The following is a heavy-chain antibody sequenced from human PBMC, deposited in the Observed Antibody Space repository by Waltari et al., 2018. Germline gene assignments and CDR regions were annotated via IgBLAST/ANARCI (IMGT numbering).Heavy chain of an antibody. D-gene: IGHD3-22*01. CDR1: GYTFTGYY. V-gene: IGHV1-2*02. CDR3: ARADQDYDSSGPHVDY. J-gene: IGHJ4*02. CDR2: INPNSGGT. Sequence: QVQLVQSGSELKKPGASVKVSCKASGYTFTGYYMPWVRQAPGQGLEWMGWINPNSGGTNYAQRFKGRVTMTRDTSISTAYMELSRLRSDDTAVYYCARADQDYDSSGPHVDYWGQGTLVTVSS.